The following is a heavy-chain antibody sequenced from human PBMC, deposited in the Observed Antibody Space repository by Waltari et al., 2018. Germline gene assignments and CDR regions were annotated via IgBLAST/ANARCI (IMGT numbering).Heavy chain of an antibody. CDR3: VRTGYGGNALDY. V-gene: IGHV3-7*01. CDR1: GLRFSVYW. D-gene: IGHD2-15*01. Sequence: EVQLVESGGGSVQPGGSLRLSCAASGLRFSVYWMTWVRQAPGKGLEWVANMNPDGSEKQYVDSVKGRFPISRNNAKNSLYLQMNSLRAEDTAVYYCVRTGYGGNALDYWGQGTLVTVSS. J-gene: IGHJ4*02. CDR2: MNPDGSEK.